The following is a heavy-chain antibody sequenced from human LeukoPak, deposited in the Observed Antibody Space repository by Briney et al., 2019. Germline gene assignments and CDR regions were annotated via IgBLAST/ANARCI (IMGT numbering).Heavy chain of an antibody. CDR2: ITAYNDNT. Sequence: ASVKVSFKTSGYTFTGYYIHWVRQAPGQGLEWMGWITAYNDNTNYAQKLQGRVTMTTDTSTSTAYMELRSLRSDDTAVYYCARALLWFGEPSHIDYWGQGTLVTVSS. CDR3: ARALLWFGEPSHIDY. V-gene: IGHV1-18*04. D-gene: IGHD3-10*01. CDR1: GYTFTGYY. J-gene: IGHJ4*02.